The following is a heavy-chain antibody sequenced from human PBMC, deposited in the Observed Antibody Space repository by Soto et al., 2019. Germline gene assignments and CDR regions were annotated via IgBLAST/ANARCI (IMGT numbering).Heavy chain of an antibody. V-gene: IGHV4-59*01. CDR1: GGSISSYY. D-gene: IGHD2-15*01. J-gene: IGHJ5*02. CDR3: ARSSSPDLGYCSGGSCPA. Sequence: PSETLSLTCTVSGGSISSYYWSWIRQPPGKGLEWIGYIYYSGSTNYNPSLKSRVTISVDTSKNQFSLKLSSVTAADTAVYYCARSSSPDLGYCSGGSCPAWGQGTLVTVSS. CDR2: IYYSGST.